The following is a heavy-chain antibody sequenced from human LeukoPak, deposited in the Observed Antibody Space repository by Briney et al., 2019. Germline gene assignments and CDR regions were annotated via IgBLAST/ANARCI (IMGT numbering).Heavy chain of an antibody. J-gene: IGHJ5*02. CDR2: INPNSGGT. D-gene: IGHD3-9*01. Sequence: ASVKVSCKASGYTFTGYYMHWVRQAPGQGLEWMGWINPNSGGTNYAQKFQGRVTMTRDTSISTAYMELSRLRSDDTAVYYCARDPRVSGYFDWLLLEGGNWFDPWGQGTLVTVSS. CDR3: ARDPRVSGYFDWLLLEGGNWFDP. CDR1: GYTFTGYY. V-gene: IGHV1-2*02.